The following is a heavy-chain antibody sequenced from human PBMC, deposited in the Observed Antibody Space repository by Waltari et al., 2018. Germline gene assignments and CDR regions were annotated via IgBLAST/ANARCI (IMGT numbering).Heavy chain of an antibody. Sequence: QVQLVQSGAEVKKPGASVKVSCKASGYTFTGYYMHWVRQAPGQGLEWMGRINPNSGGTNYAQKFQGRVTMTRDTSISTAYMELSRLRSDDTAVYYCAREWWIDEESYYYGMDVWGQGTTVTVSS. CDR2: INPNSGGT. CDR3: AREWWIDEESYYYGMDV. J-gene: IGHJ6*02. CDR1: GYTFTGYY. V-gene: IGHV1-2*06. D-gene: IGHD2-15*01.